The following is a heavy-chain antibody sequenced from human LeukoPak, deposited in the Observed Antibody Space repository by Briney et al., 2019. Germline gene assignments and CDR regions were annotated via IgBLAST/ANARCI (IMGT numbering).Heavy chain of an antibody. CDR1: GGSISSYY. J-gene: IGHJ6*02. CDR2: IYYGGST. V-gene: IGHV4-59*01. D-gene: IGHD6-13*01. CDR3: ARAQKQLVRYYYYYYGMDV. Sequence: SETLSLTCTVSGGSISSYYWSWIRQPPGKGLEWIGYIYYGGSTNYNPSLNSRVTISVDTSKNQFSLKLSSVTAADTAVYYCARAQKQLVRYYYYYYGMDVWGQGTTVTVSS.